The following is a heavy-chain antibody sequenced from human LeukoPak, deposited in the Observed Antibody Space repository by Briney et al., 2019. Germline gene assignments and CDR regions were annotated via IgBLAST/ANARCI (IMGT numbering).Heavy chain of an antibody. CDR2: INTNTGNP. D-gene: IGHD3-10*01. V-gene: IGHV7-4-1*02. CDR1: GYTFTSYA. CDR3: ARITMVRGAMADAFDI. J-gene: IGHJ3*02. Sequence: ASVKVSCKASGYTFTSYAMNWVRQAPGQGLEWMGWINTNTGNPTYAQGFTGRFVFSLDTSVSTAYLQISSLKAEDTAVYYCARITMVRGAMADAFDIWGQGTMVTVSS.